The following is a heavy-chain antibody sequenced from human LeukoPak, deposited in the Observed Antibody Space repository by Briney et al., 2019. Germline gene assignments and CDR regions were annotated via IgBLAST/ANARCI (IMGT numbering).Heavy chain of an antibody. V-gene: IGHV3-33*01. J-gene: IGHJ2*01. CDR1: GFTFSSYG. CDR3: ARVMRCSGGTCYSLDL. CDR2: IWYDGSNK. D-gene: IGHD2-15*01. Sequence: GGSLRLSCAASGFTFSSYGMHWVRQAPGKGLEWVAVIWYDGSNKYYADSVKGRFTISRDNSKNTLYLQMNSLRAEDTAVYYCARVMRCSGGTCYSLDLWGRGTLVTVSS.